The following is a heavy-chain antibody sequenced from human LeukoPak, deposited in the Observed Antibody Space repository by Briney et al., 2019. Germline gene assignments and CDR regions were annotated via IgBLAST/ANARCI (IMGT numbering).Heavy chain of an antibody. V-gene: IGHV3-21*01. CDR1: GFTFSSYS. CDR3: ARGRCSGGSCSSYFDY. J-gene: IGHJ4*02. D-gene: IGHD2-15*01. Sequence: GGSLRLSCAASGFTFSSYSMNWVRQAPGKGLEWASSISSSSSYIYYADSVKGRFTISRDNAKNSLYLQMNSLRAEDTAVYYCARGRCSGGSCSSYFDYWGQGTLVTVSS. CDR2: ISSSSSYI.